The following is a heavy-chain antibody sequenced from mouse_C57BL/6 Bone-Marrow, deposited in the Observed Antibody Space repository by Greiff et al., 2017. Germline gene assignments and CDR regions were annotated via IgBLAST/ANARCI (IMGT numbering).Heavy chain of an antibody. J-gene: IGHJ4*01. D-gene: IGHD2-5*01. CDR2: IYPSDSET. V-gene: IGHV1-61*01. CDR3: ARGMSNYEDYAMDY. CDR1: GYTFTSYW. Sequence: QVHVKQSGAELVRPGSSVKLSCKASGYTFTSYWMDWVKQRPGQGLEWIGNIYPSDSETHYNQKFKDKATLTVDKSSSTAYMQLSSLTSEESAVYYCARGMSNYEDYAMDYWGQGTSVTVSS.